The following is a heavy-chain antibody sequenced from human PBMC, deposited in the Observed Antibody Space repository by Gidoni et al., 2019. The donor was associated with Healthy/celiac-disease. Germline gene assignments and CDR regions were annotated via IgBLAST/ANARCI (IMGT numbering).Heavy chain of an antibody. Sequence: QVQLVQSGAEVKKPGASVKVPCQVSGYSLTELSMHWVRQAPGKGLAWMGGFDPEDGETIYAQKFQGRVTMTEDTSTDTAYMELSSLRSEDTAVYYCATGGRGSSSFVWGYWGQGTLVTVSS. J-gene: IGHJ4*02. D-gene: IGHD6-6*01. CDR1: GYSLTELS. CDR3: ATGGRGSSSFVWGY. V-gene: IGHV1-24*01. CDR2: FDPEDGET.